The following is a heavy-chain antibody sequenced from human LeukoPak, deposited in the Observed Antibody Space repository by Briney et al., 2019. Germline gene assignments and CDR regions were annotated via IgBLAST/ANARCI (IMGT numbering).Heavy chain of an antibody. CDR1: GFTVSSNY. Sequence: PGGSLRLSCAVSGFTVSSNYMSWVRQAPGEGLEWVSVIYSSGNTYNADSVKGRFTISRDNSKNTLYLQMDSLRAEDTAVYYCARGGCSSSSCYLFDSWGQGTLVTVSS. J-gene: IGHJ4*02. D-gene: IGHD2-2*01. CDR2: IYSSGNT. V-gene: IGHV3-66*01. CDR3: ARGGCSSSSCYLFDS.